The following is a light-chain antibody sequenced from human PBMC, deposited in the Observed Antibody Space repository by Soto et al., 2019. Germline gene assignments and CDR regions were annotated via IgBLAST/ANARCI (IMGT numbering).Light chain of an antibody. V-gene: IGKV1-33*01. J-gene: IGKJ4*01. Sequence: DVQMTQSPSSVSASVGDRVTIACQASQNIYNYLNCYHLKPGKAPQVLILDAADLETGVPSRFSGSGYWTAFSLTINNLQPEDVGTYFCQHYDNLPLTFGVGTTVDIE. CDR3: QHYDNLPLT. CDR1: QNIYNY. CDR2: DAA.